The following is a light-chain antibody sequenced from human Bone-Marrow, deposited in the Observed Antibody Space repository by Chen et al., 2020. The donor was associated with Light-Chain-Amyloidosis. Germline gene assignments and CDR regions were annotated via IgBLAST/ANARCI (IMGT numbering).Light chain of an antibody. CDR3: QVWERGSDRPV. Sequence: SYVLTQPSSVSVAPGQTATIACGGNNIGSTSVHWYQQTPGQAPLLVVYDDSDRPSGIPERVSGYNSGNTATLTISRVEAGDEADYYCQVWERGSDRPVFGGGTKLTVL. J-gene: IGLJ3*02. CDR1: NIGSTS. V-gene: IGLV3-21*02. CDR2: DDS.